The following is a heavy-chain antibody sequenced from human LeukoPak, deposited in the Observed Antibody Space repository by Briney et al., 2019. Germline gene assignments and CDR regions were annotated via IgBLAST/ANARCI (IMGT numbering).Heavy chain of an antibody. Sequence: PGGSLRLSCVVSGFTLSSRWMMWVRQAPGEGLEWMTNINRDGSEKNYVDSVKGRFTITRDNAENSLYLQMNSLKDEDTAIYYCATYDSWSGYSIAYWGQGTLVTVSS. J-gene: IGHJ4*02. CDR1: GFTLSSRW. D-gene: IGHD3-3*01. CDR3: ATYDSWSGYSIAY. CDR2: INRDGSEK. V-gene: IGHV3-7*03.